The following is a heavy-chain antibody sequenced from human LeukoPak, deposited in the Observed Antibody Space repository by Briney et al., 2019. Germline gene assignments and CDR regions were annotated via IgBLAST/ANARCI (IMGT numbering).Heavy chain of an antibody. D-gene: IGHD3-22*01. V-gene: IGHV3-48*03. J-gene: IGHJ4*02. CDR3: AREPYYDSSGYSPDY. CDR2: ISSSAITI. Sequence: GGSLRLSCAASGFTFSTYDMNWVRQAPGKGLEWVSYISSSAITIFYADSVKGRFTISRDNAKNSLYLHMNSLRAEDTALYYCAREPYYDSSGYSPDYWGQGTLVTVSS. CDR1: GFTFSTYD.